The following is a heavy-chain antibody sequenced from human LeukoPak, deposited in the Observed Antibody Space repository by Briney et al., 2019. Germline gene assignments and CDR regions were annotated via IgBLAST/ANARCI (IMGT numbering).Heavy chain of an antibody. Sequence: GGSLRLSCAASGFTFSSYAMSWVRQAPGKGLEWVSAISGSGGSTYYADSVKGRFTISRDNSKNTLYLQMDSLRAEDTAVYYCAKDLAIYKYNWFDPWGQGTLVTVSS. D-gene: IGHD3-9*01. CDR1: GFTFSSYA. CDR2: ISGSGGST. CDR3: AKDLAIYKYNWFDP. J-gene: IGHJ5*02. V-gene: IGHV3-23*01.